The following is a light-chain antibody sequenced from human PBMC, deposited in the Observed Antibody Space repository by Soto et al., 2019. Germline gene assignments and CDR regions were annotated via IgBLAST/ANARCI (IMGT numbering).Light chain of an antibody. Sequence: DIQMTQSPASLSASAGDRVTITCRASQSIRSCLNWYQQKPGKAPKLLIYAASSLESGVPSRFSGGGSGTDSTIIISSLQLEDFATYYFLQSRTFGQGTKLEIK. CDR1: QSIRSC. V-gene: IGKV1-39*01. J-gene: IGKJ2*01. CDR2: AAS. CDR3: LQSRT.